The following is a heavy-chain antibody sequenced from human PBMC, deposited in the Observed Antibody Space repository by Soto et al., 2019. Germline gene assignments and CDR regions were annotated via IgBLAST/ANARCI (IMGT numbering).Heavy chain of an antibody. J-gene: IGHJ4*02. Sequence: QVQLVESGGGVVQPGRSLRLSCAASGFTFSHYAMHWVRQAPGKGLEWVALMSYDGSNEYYADSVKGRFTISRDNSKNKLYLQMNGLRAEDTGVYYCAKDGSHNFDYWGQGTLVTVSS. V-gene: IGHV3-30*18. CDR1: GFTFSHYA. D-gene: IGHD1-26*01. CDR3: AKDGSHNFDY. CDR2: MSYDGSNE.